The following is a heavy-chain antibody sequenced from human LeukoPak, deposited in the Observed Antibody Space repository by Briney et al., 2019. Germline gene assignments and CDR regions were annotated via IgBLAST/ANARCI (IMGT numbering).Heavy chain of an antibody. V-gene: IGHV3-30-3*01. CDR1: GFTFSSYA. D-gene: IGHD4-17*01. J-gene: IGHJ4*02. Sequence: QPGRSLRLSCAASGFTFSSYAMHWVRRAPGKGLEWVAVISYDGSNKYYADSVKGRFTISRDNSKNTLYLQMNSLRAEDTAVYYCARSSSYGDYSFDYWGQGTLVTVSS. CDR2: ISYDGSNK. CDR3: ARSSSYGDYSFDY.